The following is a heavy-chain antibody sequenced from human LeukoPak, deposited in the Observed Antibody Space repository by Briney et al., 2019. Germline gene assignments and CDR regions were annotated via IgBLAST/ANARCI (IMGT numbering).Heavy chain of an antibody. V-gene: IGHV3-30*03. J-gene: IGHJ4*02. CDR2: ISYDGSDK. CDR3: ARADPSFDY. CDR1: GFTFSSYG. Sequence: PGGSLRLSCAASGFTFSSYGMHWVRQAPGKGLEWVAVISYDGSDKYYADSVKGRFTISRDNSKSTLYLQMNSLGAEVTAVCYCARADPSFDYWGQGTLVTVCS.